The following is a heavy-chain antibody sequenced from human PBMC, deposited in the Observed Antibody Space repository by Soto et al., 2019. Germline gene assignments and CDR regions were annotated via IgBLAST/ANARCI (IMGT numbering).Heavy chain of an antibody. Sequence: GSLRLSCAASGFTFSDYYMSWIRQAPGKGLEWVSYISSSGSTIYYADSVKGRFTISRDNAKNSLYLQMNSLRAEDTAVYYCARGGRSWFYYYYGMDVWGQGTTGNVSS. CDR2: ISSSGSTI. CDR1: GFTFSDYY. CDR3: ARGGRSWFYYYYGMDV. J-gene: IGHJ6*02. D-gene: IGHD6-13*01. V-gene: IGHV3-11*01.